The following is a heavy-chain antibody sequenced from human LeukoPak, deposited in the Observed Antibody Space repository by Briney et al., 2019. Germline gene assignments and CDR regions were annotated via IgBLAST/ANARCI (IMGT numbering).Heavy chain of an antibody. J-gene: IGHJ4*02. Sequence: GGSLRLSCAASGFTFSSYGMSWVRQAPGKGLEWASAISGSGGSTYYADSVKGRFTISRDNSKNTLYLQMNSLRAEDTAVYYYAKDEDIVVVPAALDYWGQGTLVTVSS. V-gene: IGHV3-23*01. CDR3: AKDEDIVVVPAALDY. CDR2: ISGSGGST. D-gene: IGHD2-2*01. CDR1: GFTFSSYG.